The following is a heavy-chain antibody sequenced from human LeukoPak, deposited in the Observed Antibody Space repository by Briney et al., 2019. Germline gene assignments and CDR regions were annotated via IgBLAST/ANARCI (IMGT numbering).Heavy chain of an antibody. CDR2: ITSNGDRT. D-gene: IGHD1-26*01. V-gene: IGHV3-64*01. Sequence: GGSLRLSCAASGFTFSNSAMHWVRQAPGKGPEYVSAITSNGDRTYYANSVKGRLTISRDNSKNTLYLQMGSLRAEDMAVYYCARVGSWDAFDIWGQGTMVTVPS. J-gene: IGHJ3*02. CDR3: ARVGSWDAFDI. CDR1: GFTFSNSA.